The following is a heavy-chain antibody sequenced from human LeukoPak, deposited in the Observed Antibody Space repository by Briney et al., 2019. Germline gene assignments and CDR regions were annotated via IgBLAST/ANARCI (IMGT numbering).Heavy chain of an antibody. CDR2: VYYTGST. V-gene: IGHV4-39*01. D-gene: IGHD6-13*01. CDR3: ASPIAAAGTEFDY. Sequence: SETLSLTCTVSGGSISSRSHSWGWIRQPPGTGLEWIGSVYYTGSTYYNPSLKSRVTISVDTSKNQFSLKLSSVTAADTAVYYCASPIAAAGTEFDYWGQGALVTVSS. J-gene: IGHJ4*02. CDR1: GGSISSRSHS.